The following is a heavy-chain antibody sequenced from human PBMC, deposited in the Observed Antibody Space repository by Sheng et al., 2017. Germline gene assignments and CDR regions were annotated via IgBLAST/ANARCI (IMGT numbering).Heavy chain of an antibody. J-gene: IGHJ5*02. CDR1: GGSISSSSYY. V-gene: IGHV4-39*07. D-gene: IGHD6-19*01. CDR2: IYYSGST. CDR3: GAVAGLNWFDP. Sequence: QLQLQESGPGLVKPSETLSLTCTVSGGSISSSSYYWGWIRQPPGKGLEWIGSIYYSGSTYYNPSLKSRVTISVDTSKNQFSLKLSSVTAADTAMYYCGAVAGLNWFDPGAREPWSPSPQ.